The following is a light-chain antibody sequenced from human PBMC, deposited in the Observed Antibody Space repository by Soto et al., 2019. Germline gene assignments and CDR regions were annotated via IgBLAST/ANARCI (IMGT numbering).Light chain of an antibody. CDR3: CSYAGSGTYV. V-gene: IGLV2-23*02. CDR2: EVN. CDR1: SSDVGSYNL. Sequence: QSVLTQPASVSGSPGQSITISCTGTSSDVGSYNLVSWYQQLPGKAPKVIICEVNKRPSGVSYRFSGSKPGNTASLTISGLQTEDEADYYCCSYAGSGTYVFGTGTKVTVL. J-gene: IGLJ1*01.